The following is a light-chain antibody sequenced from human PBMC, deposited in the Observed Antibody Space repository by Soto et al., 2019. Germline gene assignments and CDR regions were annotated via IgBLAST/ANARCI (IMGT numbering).Light chain of an antibody. CDR2: VAS. CDR3: QQYCSSPRT. Sequence: EIVLTQSPGTLSLSPGDTATLSCRASQSVSSSYFAWYQQKPGQAPRLLIYVASIRATGIPDRFSGSGSGTDYTLTINRLEPEDFAVYYCQQYCSSPRTFGQGTKVENK. J-gene: IGKJ1*01. CDR1: QSVSSSY. V-gene: IGKV3-20*01.